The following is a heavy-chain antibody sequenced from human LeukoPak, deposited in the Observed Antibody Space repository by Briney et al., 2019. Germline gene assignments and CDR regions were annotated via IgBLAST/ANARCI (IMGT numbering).Heavy chain of an antibody. CDR3: ASGGFYDFWSAYYTPFDY. V-gene: IGHV3-23*01. CDR2: ISGSGGST. CDR1: GFTFSSYD. Sequence: PGGSLRLSCAASGFTFSSYDMSWVRQAPGKGLEWVSAISGSGGSTYYADSVKGRFTISRDNSKNTLYLQMNSLRVEDTAMYYCASGGFYDFWSAYYTPFDYWGQGILVTVSS. D-gene: IGHD3-3*01. J-gene: IGHJ4*02.